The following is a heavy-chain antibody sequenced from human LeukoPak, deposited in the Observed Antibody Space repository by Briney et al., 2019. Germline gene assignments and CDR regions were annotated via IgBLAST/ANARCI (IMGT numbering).Heavy chain of an antibody. D-gene: IGHD6-13*01. CDR3: ARDLEAANTYYFDY. CDR2: ISSAGTT. J-gene: IGHJ4*02. V-gene: IGHV3-66*01. CDR1: WFTVRCSF. Sequence: GSLGLSLAGPWFTVRCSFMERGRPASRKGPGWVSIISSAGTTYYADSVKGRFTISRDNSKNTVYLQVNSLRDEDTAVYYCARDLEAANTYYFDYWGQGTMVTVSS.